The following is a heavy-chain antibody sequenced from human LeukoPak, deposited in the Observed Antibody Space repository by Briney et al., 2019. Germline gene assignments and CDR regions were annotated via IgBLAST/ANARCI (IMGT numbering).Heavy chain of an antibody. V-gene: IGHV1-18*01. CDR2: ISAYNGNT. CDR1: GYTFTSYG. D-gene: IGHD6-13*01. J-gene: IGHJ4*02. CDR3: ARSPGIAAAGTLYYFDY. Sequence: ASVKVSCKASGYTFTSYGISWVRQAPGQGLEWMGWISAYNGNTIYAQKFQGRVTMTTDTSTSTAYMELRSLRSDDTAVYYCARSPGIAAAGTLYYFDYWGQGTLVTVSS.